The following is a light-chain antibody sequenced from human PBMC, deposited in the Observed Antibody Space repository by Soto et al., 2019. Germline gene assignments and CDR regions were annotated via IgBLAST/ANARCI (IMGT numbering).Light chain of an antibody. V-gene: IGKV1-5*01. J-gene: IGKJ2*01. CDR1: QNIRTW. CDR3: QKYNDYST. CDR2: DAS. Sequence: DIQMTQSPSTLYDSVGDRVTITCRASQNIRTWLAWYQQKPGQPPRLLISDASSLQSGVPSRFSGSGSGTEFTLTISSLHPDDFATYYCQKYNDYSTFGQGTKVDSK.